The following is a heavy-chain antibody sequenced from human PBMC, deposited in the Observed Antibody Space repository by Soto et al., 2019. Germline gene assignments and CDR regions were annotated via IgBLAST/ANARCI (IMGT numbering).Heavy chain of an antibody. CDR1: GFTFSDYA. V-gene: IGHV3-23*01. CDR3: ARVLGGSGSPVDY. CDR2: ISDGDGDT. J-gene: IGHJ4*02. D-gene: IGHD2-15*01. Sequence: EVVLLQSGGDLVQPGGSLRLSCAASGFTFSDYAMTWVRQAPGKGLEWVSDISDGDGDTHYADSVRGRFVISRDNSKNTQYLQMNSLRAEDTAVYYCARVLGGSGSPVDYWGQGTLVTVSS.